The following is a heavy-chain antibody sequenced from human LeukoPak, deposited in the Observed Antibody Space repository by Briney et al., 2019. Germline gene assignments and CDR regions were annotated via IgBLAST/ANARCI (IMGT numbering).Heavy chain of an antibody. Sequence: GGSLRLSCAASGFTFSRHWMSWVRQAPGKGLEWVANIKQDGSEKFYEDSVKGRFTISRDNAKNSLYLQMNSLTAEDPAVYYCARDPVHSSGWFAVSYYYMDVWGKGTTVTVSS. D-gene: IGHD6-19*01. V-gene: IGHV3-7*01. J-gene: IGHJ6*03. CDR3: ARDPVHSSGWFAVSYYYMDV. CDR1: GFTFSRHW. CDR2: IKQDGSEK.